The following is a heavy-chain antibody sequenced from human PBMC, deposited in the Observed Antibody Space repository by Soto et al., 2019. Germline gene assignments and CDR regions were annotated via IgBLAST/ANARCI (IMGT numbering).Heavy chain of an antibody. CDR2: ISGSGGST. J-gene: IGHJ4*02. CDR1: GFTFSSYA. D-gene: IGHD2-2*01. V-gene: IGHV3-23*01. CDR3: AKEGDYIVVVPAARIFDY. Sequence: GGSLRLSCAASGFTFSSYAMSWVRQAPGKGLEWVSAISGSGGSTYYADSVKGRFTISRDNSKNTLYLQMNSLRAEDTAVYYCAKEGDYIVVVPAARIFDYWGQGTLATIS.